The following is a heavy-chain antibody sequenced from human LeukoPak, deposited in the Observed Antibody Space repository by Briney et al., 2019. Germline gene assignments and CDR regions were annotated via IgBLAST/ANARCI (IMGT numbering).Heavy chain of an antibody. CDR2: IKQDGSEK. J-gene: IGHJ6*03. Sequence: PGGSLRLSCAASGFTFSSYWMSWVRQAPGKGLEWVANIKQDGSEKYYVDSVKGRFTISRDNAKNSLYLQMNSLRAEDTAVYYCARDTGYSSGWATLDHMDVWGKGTTVTISS. V-gene: IGHV3-7*01. D-gene: IGHD6-19*01. CDR1: GFTFSSYW. CDR3: ARDTGYSSGWATLDHMDV.